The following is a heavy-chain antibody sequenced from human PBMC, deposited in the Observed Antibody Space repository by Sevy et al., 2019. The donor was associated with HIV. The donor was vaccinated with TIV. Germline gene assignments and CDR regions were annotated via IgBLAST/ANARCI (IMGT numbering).Heavy chain of an antibody. CDR3: ATGPPDGSYDYFDY. J-gene: IGHJ4*02. Sequence: GSLRLSCAASGFTFSSYSMNWVLQAPGKGLEWVSSISGSSNYIYYAESLKGRFIISRDNAKNTLYLQMNSLRADDTAVYYCATGPPDGSYDYFDYWGQGTLVTVSS. CDR2: ISGSSNYI. D-gene: IGHD1-26*01. CDR1: GFTFSSYS. V-gene: IGHV3-21*06.